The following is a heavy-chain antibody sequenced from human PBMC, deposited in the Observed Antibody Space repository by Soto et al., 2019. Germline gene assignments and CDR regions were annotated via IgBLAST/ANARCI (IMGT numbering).Heavy chain of an antibody. J-gene: IGHJ4*02. CDR2: IGTAGDT. D-gene: IGHD2-15*01. V-gene: IGHV3-13*01. CDR1: GFTFSNYD. Sequence: GGSLRLSCAASGFTFSNYDMHWARHVTGKGLGCVSTIGTAGDTYYPGSVKGRFTISRENAKNSLYLQMNSLRAEDTAVYYCARGRLISLCYFDYWGQGTLVTVSS. CDR3: ARGRLISLCYFDY.